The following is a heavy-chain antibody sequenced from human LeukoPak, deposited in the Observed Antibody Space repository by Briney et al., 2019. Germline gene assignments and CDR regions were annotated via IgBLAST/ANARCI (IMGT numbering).Heavy chain of an antibody. CDR1: GFTFSNYW. Sequence: PGGSLRLSCAASGFTFSNYWMSWVRQAPGKGLEWVANINQDGGEKYHVDSVKGRFTISRDNAKNSLDLQMNSLRAEDTAVYYCARGPYSTYGVYWGQGTQVTVSS. CDR2: INQDGGEK. J-gene: IGHJ4*02. V-gene: IGHV3-7*01. D-gene: IGHD4-11*01. CDR3: ARGPYSTYGVY.